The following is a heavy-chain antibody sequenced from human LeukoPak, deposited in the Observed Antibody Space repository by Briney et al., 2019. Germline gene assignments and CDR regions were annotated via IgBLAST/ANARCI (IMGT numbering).Heavy chain of an antibody. J-gene: IGHJ5*02. V-gene: IGHV3-30*02. Sequence: GGSLRLSCAASGFTFSSYVMHWVRQAPGKGLEWVAFIRYDGSNKYYADSVKGRFTISRDNSKNTLYLQMNSLRAEDTAVYYCARVPYDSSGYYLMGFDPWGQGTLVTVSS. CDR2: IRYDGSNK. D-gene: IGHD3-22*01. CDR3: ARVPYDSSGYYLMGFDP. CDR1: GFTFSSYV.